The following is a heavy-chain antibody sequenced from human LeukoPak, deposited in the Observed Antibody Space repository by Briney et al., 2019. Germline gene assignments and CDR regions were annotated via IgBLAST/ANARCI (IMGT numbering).Heavy chain of an antibody. J-gene: IGHJ3*02. Sequence: SGPTLVNPTQTLTLTCTFSGFSLSTSGVGVAWIRQPPGKALEWLALIYWDDVARYSPSLKSRLIITKDTSKNQVVLTLTNMDPVDTATYYCVHSDGNYDSSAYYRRYAFDIWGQGTMVTVSS. V-gene: IGHV2-5*02. CDR2: IYWDDVA. CDR1: GFSLSTSGVG. D-gene: IGHD3-22*01. CDR3: VHSDGNYDSSAYYRRYAFDI.